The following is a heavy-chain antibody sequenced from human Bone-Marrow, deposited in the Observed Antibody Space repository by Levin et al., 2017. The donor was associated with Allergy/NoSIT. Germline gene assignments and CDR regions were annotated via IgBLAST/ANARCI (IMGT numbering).Heavy chain of an antibody. Sequence: PVASVKVSCKASGGTFSSYAISWVRQAPGQGLEWMGGIIPIFGTANYAQKFQGRVTITADKSTSTAYMELSSLRSEDTAVYYCARDLGGPIVGATWAYYYGMDVWGQGTTVTVSS. CDR2: IIPIFGTA. CDR1: GGTFSSYA. V-gene: IGHV1-69*06. J-gene: IGHJ6*02. CDR3: ARDLGGPIVGATWAYYYGMDV. D-gene: IGHD1-26*01.